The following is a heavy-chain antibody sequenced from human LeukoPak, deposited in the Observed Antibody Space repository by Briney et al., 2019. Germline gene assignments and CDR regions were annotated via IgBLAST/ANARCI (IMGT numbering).Heavy chain of an antibody. Sequence: SGTLSLTCAVSGGSISNNNWWSWVRQPPGKGLEWIGEIFHSGSTNYNPSLKSRVTISVDKSKNQFSLKLSSVTAANTAVYYCARQKPSTFRQYGRGRPFDSWGQGTLVTVSS. CDR3: ARQKPSTFRQYGRGRPFDS. CDR2: IFHSGST. CDR1: GGSISNNNW. J-gene: IGHJ4*02. V-gene: IGHV4-4*02. D-gene: IGHD3-16*01.